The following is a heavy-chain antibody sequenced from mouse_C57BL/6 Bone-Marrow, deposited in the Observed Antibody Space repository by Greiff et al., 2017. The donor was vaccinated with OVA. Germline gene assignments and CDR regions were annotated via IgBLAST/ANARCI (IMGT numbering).Heavy chain of an antibody. V-gene: IGHV1-61*01. J-gene: IGHJ1*03. Sequence: QVQLQQPGAELVRPGSSVKLSCKASGYTFTSYWMDWVKQRPGQGLEWIGNIDPSDSETHYNQKFKDKATLTVDKSSSTAYMQLSSLTSEDSAVYYCARGGAITTVVAPYWYFDVWGTGTTVTVSS. CDR1: GYTFTSYW. CDR2: IDPSDSET. CDR3: ARGGAITTVVAPYWYFDV. D-gene: IGHD1-1*01.